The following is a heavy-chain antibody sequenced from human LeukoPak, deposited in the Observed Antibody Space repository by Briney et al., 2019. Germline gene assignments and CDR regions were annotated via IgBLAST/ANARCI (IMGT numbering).Heavy chain of an antibody. CDR2: ISSSSSYT. CDR3: ARGGDSSGYYQY. J-gene: IGHJ4*02. Sequence: GGSLRLSCAASGFTVSSNYMNWVRQAPGKGLEWVSYISSSSSYTNYADSVKGRFTISRDNAKNSLYLQMNSLRAEDTAVYYCARGGDSSGYYQYWGQGTLVTVSS. V-gene: IGHV3-11*06. CDR1: GFTVSSNY. D-gene: IGHD3-22*01.